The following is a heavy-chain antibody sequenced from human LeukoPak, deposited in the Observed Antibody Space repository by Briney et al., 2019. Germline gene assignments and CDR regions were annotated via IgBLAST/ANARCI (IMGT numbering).Heavy chain of an antibody. D-gene: IGHD3-3*01. CDR1: GYTFTSYG. V-gene: IGHV1-18*01. CDR2: ISAYNGNT. CDR3: ARDLNDFWSGYYRDPPEYFQH. J-gene: IGHJ1*01. Sequence: ASVKVSCKASGYTFTSYGISWVRQAPGQGLEWMGWISAYNGNTNYAQKLQGRVTMTTDTSTSTAYMELRSLRSDDTAVYYCARDLNDFWSGYYRDPPEYFQHWSQGTLVTVSS.